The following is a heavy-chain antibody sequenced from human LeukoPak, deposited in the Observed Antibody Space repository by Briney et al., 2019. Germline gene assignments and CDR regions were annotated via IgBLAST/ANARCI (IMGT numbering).Heavy chain of an antibody. CDR3: AKVAFGGVTNY. D-gene: IGHD3-16*01. J-gene: IGHJ4*02. V-gene: IGHV3-23*01. Sequence: GGSLRLSCAASGFTFSDYSMNWVRQAPGKGLEWVSAISGSGGSTYYADSVKGRFTISRDNSKNTLYLQMNSLRAEDTAVYYCAKVAFGGVTNYWGQGTLVTVSS. CDR1: GFTFSDYS. CDR2: ISGSGGST.